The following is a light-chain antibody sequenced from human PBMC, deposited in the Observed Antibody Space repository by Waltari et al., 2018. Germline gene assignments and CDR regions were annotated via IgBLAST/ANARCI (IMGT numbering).Light chain of an antibody. V-gene: IGKV3-11*01. J-gene: IGKJ2*01. CDR2: DAS. CDR3: LQDYNYPYT. Sequence: EIVLTQSPATLSLSSGDRATLSCRASQSVSSSLAWYQQRPGQAPRLLIYDASNRATGIPARFSGSGSGTDFTLTISSLQPEDFATYYCLQDYNYPYTFGQGTKLEIK. CDR1: QSVSSS.